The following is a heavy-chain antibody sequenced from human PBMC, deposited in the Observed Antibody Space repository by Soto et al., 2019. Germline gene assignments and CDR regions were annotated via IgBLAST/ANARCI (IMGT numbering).Heavy chain of an antibody. V-gene: IGHV1-69*01. D-gene: IGHD3-9*01. Sequence: QVQLVQAGAEVKKPGSSVKVSCKASGGTFSSYGISWVRQAPGQGLEWLGGTIPIFHTANYAQMFQGRLTITADESTSTAYMELSSLRSEDTAIYYCARDQTAGRYFDRDAFEIWGQGTMVTVSS. CDR2: TIPIFHTA. CDR1: GGTFSSYG. CDR3: ARDQTAGRYFDRDAFEI. J-gene: IGHJ3*02.